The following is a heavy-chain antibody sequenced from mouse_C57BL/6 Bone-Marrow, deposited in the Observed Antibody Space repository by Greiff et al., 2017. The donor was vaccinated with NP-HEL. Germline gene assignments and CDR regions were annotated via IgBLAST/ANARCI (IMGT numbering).Heavy chain of an antibody. J-gene: IGHJ1*03. Sequence: QVQLQQSGAELAKPGDSVKLSCKASGYTFTSYWMHWVKQRPGQGLEWIGYINPSSGYTKYHQKFKEKATLTADKSSSTAYMQLSRMTYEDSAVDYWARDRYNGSSYWYFDVWGTGTTVTVSS. CDR3: ARDRYNGSSYWYFDV. D-gene: IGHD1-1*01. CDR1: GYTFTSYW. CDR2: INPSSGYT. V-gene: IGHV1-7*01.